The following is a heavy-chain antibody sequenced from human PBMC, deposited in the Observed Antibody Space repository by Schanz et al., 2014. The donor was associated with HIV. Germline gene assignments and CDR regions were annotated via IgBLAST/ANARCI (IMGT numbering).Heavy chain of an antibody. D-gene: IGHD3-9*01. CDR1: GFRFRSYW. Sequence: DVQLVESGGSLVQPGGSLRLSCAASGFRFRSYWMSWVHQAPGKGLEWVANIKEDGIEKYYVDSVKGRFTISRDNAKNPLYLQMNSLRAEDTAFYYCAKDWARTAGYCFHYWGQGTLVTVSS. V-gene: IGHV3-7*03. J-gene: IGHJ4*02. CDR3: AKDWARTAGYCFHY. CDR2: IKEDGIEK.